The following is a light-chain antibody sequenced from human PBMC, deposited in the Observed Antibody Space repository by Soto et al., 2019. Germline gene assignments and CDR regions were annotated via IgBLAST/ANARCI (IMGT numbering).Light chain of an antibody. V-gene: IGKV3-20*01. CDR3: QQYGNSPYT. J-gene: IGKJ2*01. CDR1: QSISNSY. CDR2: GAS. Sequence: EIVLTQSPGTLSLSPGERATLSCRASQSISNSYLAWYQQKPGQAPRLLIYGASSRATGIPDRFSGSGSGTDFTLTISRLEPEEFAVYYCQQYGNSPYTFGQGTKLEIK.